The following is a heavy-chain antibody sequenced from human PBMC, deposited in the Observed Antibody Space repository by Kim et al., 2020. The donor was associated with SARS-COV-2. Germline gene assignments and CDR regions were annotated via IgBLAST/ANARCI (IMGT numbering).Heavy chain of an antibody. CDR2: ISGSGGST. CDR1: GFTFSSYA. V-gene: IGHV3-23*01. Sequence: GGSLRLSCAASGFTFSSYAMSWVRQAPGKGLEWVSAISGSGGSTYYADSVKGRFTISRDNSKNTLYLQMNSLRAEDTAVYYCCGYSSSWYHYYYGMDVWGQGTTVTVSS. J-gene: IGHJ6*02. CDR3: CGYSSSWYHYYYGMDV. D-gene: IGHD6-13*01.